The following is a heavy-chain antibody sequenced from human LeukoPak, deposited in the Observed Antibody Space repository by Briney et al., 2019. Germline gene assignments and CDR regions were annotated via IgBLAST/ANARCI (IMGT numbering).Heavy chain of an antibody. CDR1: GFTFNNYA. V-gene: IGHV3-23*01. CDR2: ISDTGVGT. CDR3: AKDWQVGYGSSWYYYFDY. Sequence: PGGSLRLSCAVSGFTFNNYAMSWVRQAPGKGLDWVSSISDTGVGTYYADSVKGRFTISRDNSKDTLYLQTHSLRAEDTAIYYCAKDWQVGYGSSWYYYFDYWGQGTPVIVSS. D-gene: IGHD6-13*01. J-gene: IGHJ4*02.